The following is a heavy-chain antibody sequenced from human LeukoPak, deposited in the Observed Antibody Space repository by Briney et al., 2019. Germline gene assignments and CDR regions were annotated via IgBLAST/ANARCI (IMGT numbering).Heavy chain of an antibody. CDR3: AREYCSGGSCYPNWFDP. CDR1: GGTFSSYA. Sequence: SVKVSCKASGGTFSSYAISWVRQAPGQGLEWMGRIIPIFGTANYAQKFQGRVTITTDESTSTAYMELSSLRSEDTAVYYCAREYCSGGSCYPNWFDPWGRGTLVTVSS. V-gene: IGHV1-69*05. J-gene: IGHJ5*02. D-gene: IGHD2-15*01. CDR2: IIPIFGTA.